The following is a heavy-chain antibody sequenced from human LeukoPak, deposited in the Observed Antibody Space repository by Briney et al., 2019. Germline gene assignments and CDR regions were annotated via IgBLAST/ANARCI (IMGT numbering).Heavy chain of an antibody. CDR3: ARRPCSGGSCYSDWFDP. J-gene: IGHJ5*02. CDR2: IYPGDSDT. D-gene: IGHD2-15*01. CDR1: GYSFTSYW. V-gene: IGHV5-51*01. Sequence: GESLKISCKGSGYSFTSYWIGWVRQMPGKGLEWMGIIYPGDSDTRYSPSFQGQVTISADKSISTAYLQWSSLKASDTAMYYCARRPCSGGSCYSDWFDPWGQGTLVTVSS.